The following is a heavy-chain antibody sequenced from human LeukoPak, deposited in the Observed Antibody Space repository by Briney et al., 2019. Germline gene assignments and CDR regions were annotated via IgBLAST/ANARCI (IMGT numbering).Heavy chain of an antibody. CDR1: GSTFSSYA. Sequence: GGSLRLSCAASGSTFSSYAMSWVRQAPGKGLEWVSAISGSGGSTYYADSVKGRFTISRDNSNNTLYLQMNSLRVEDTAIYYCAKDGRSLIMTTGTTSDYWGQGTLVTVSS. CDR2: ISGSGGST. J-gene: IGHJ4*02. CDR3: AKDGRSLIMTTGTTSDY. D-gene: IGHD4-11*01. V-gene: IGHV3-23*01.